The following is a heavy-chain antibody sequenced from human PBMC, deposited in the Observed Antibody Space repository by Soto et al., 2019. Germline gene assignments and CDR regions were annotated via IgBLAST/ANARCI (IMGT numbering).Heavy chain of an antibody. CDR3: ARDAPISGGSYSSNWFDP. CDR1: GYTFTSYA. D-gene: IGHD1-26*01. V-gene: IGHV1-3*01. CDR2: INAGNGNT. Sequence: QVQLVQSGAEVKKPGASVKVSCKASGYTFTSYAMHWVRQAPGQRLEWMGWINAGNGNTKYSQKFQGRVTITRDTCASTAYMELSSLRSEDTAVYYCARDAPISGGSYSSNWFDPWGQGTLVTVSS. J-gene: IGHJ5*02.